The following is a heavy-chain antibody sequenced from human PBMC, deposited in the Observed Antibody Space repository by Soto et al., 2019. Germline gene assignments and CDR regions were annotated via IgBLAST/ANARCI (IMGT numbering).Heavy chain of an antibody. CDR1: GFTFSSYW. D-gene: IGHD2-21*02. CDR2: IKQDGSEK. J-gene: IGHJ6*03. Sequence: GGSLRLSCAASGFTFSSYWMSWVRQAPGKGLEWVANIKQDGSEKYYVDSVKGRFTISRDNAKNSLYLQMNSLRAEHTAVYYCAREKGGDCCNYCCYYYMVVWGKGTTVTVSS. V-gene: IGHV3-7*01. CDR3: AREKGGDCCNYCCYYYMVV.